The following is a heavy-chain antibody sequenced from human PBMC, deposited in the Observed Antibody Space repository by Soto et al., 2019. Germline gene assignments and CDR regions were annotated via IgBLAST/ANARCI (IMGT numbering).Heavy chain of an antibody. CDR1: GGTFSSYA. CDR2: IIPIFGTA. V-gene: IGHV1-69*13. J-gene: IGHJ4*02. D-gene: IGHD3-22*01. CDR3: ARTYYYDSSGYPPEYYFDY. Sequence: SVKVSCKASGGTFSSYAISWVRQAPGQGLEWMGGIIPIFGTANYAQKFQGRVTITADESTSTAYMELSSLRSEDTAVYYCARTYYYDSSGYPPEYYFDYWGQGTLVTVSS.